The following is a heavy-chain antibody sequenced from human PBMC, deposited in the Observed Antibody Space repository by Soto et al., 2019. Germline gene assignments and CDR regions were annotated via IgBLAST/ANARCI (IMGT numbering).Heavy chain of an antibody. Sequence: GGSLRLSCTASGFTFGDYAMSWFRQAPGKGLEWVGFIRSKAYGGTTEYAASVKGRFTISRDDSKSIAYLQMNSLKTEDTAVYYCTRDPDGYDWGPYYYYYGMDVWGQGTTVTVSS. CDR1: GFTFGDYA. D-gene: IGHD5-12*01. J-gene: IGHJ6*02. CDR2: IRSKAYGGTT. V-gene: IGHV3-49*03. CDR3: TRDPDGYDWGPYYYYYGMDV.